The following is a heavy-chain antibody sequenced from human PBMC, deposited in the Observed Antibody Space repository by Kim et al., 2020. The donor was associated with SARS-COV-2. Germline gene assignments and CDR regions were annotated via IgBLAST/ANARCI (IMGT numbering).Heavy chain of an antibody. V-gene: IGHV1-69*13. CDR2: VIPIFGTT. D-gene: IGHD6-6*01. CDR1: GGTFSSYA. J-gene: IGHJ6*02. CDR3: ARTSPYIAARDYGMDV. Sequence: SVKVSCKTSGGTFSSYAMSWVRQAPGRGLEWMGGVIPIFGTTNYAQKFQGRVTITADESTSTAYMELRRLTSEDTAVYYCARTSPYIAARDYGMDVWGQGTTVTVSS.